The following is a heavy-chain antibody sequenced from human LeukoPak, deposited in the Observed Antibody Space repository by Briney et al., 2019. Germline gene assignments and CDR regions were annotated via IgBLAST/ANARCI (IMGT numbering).Heavy chain of an antibody. V-gene: IGHV3-30-3*01. Sequence: GGSLRLSCAASGFTFSSYAMHWVRQAPGKGLEWVAAISYDGSEDYYADSVKGRFTNSRDNSENTLYLQMNTPRAEDTAVYHCASTNYRGGTTGYNWFDPWGQGTLVTVSS. D-gene: IGHD1-14*01. CDR3: ASTNYRGGTTGYNWFDP. CDR2: ISYDGSED. CDR1: GFTFSSYA. J-gene: IGHJ5*02.